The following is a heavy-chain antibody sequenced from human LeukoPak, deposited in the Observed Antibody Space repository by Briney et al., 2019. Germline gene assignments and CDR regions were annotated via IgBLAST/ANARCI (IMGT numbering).Heavy chain of an antibody. V-gene: IGHV3-23*01. CDR1: GFTFSSYA. CDR3: AKVPYYDYVWGSYNFDY. CDR2: ISGNGGST. Sequence: SGGSLRLSCAASGFTFSSYAMSWVRQAPGKGLEWVSAISGNGGSTYYADSVKGRFTISRDNSKNTLYLQMNSLRAEDTAVYYCAKVPYYDYVWGSYNFDYWGQGTLVTVSS. D-gene: IGHD3-16*01. J-gene: IGHJ4*02.